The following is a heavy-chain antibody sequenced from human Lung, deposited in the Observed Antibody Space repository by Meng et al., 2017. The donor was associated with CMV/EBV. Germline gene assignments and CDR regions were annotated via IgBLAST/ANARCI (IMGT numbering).Heavy chain of an antibody. CDR1: GFTFSSYS. D-gene: IGHD6-6*01. J-gene: IGHJ6*02. CDR3: ARDSSSSYYYYGMDV. CDR2: ISSSSSYI. Sequence: GGPLRLXCAASGFTFSSYSMNWFRQAPGKGLEWVSSISSSSSYIYYADSVKGRFTISRDNAKNSLYLQMNSLRAEDTAVYYCARDSSSSYYYYGMDVWGQGTTVTVSS. V-gene: IGHV3-21*01.